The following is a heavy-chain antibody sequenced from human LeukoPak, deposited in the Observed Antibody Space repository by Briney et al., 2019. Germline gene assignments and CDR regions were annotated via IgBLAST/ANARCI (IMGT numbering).Heavy chain of an antibody. D-gene: IGHD3-3*01. CDR2: IHTSGST. CDR3: ARASLRGGKYYFDY. V-gene: IGHV4-4*07. CDR1: GGSISSYY. Sequence: SETPSLTCTVSGGSISSYYWSWIRQPAGKGLEWIGRIHTSGSTNYNPSLKSRVTMSVDTSKNQFSLKLSSVTAADTAVYYCARASLRGGKYYFDYWGQGTLVTVSS. J-gene: IGHJ4*02.